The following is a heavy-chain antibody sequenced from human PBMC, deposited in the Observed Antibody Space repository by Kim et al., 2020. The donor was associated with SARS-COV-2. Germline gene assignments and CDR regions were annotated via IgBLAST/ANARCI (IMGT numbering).Heavy chain of an antibody. J-gene: IGHJ6*02. Sequence: GGSLRLSCAASGFTFSSYGMHWVRQAPGKGLEWVAVIWYDGSNKYYADSVKGRFTISRDNSKNTLYLQMNSLRAEDTAVYYCAKERATVTEVSYGMDVWGQGTTVTVSS. CDR3: AKERATVTEVSYGMDV. D-gene: IGHD4-17*01. V-gene: IGHV3-33*06. CDR2: IWYDGSNK. CDR1: GFTFSSYG.